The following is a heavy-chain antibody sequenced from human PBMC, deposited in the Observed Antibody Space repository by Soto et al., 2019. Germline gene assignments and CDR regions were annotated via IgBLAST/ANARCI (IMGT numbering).Heavy chain of an antibody. Sequence: PGGSLRLSCAASGFTFSSYSMNWVRQAPGKGLEWISYISSSSENIYYADSVKGRFTVSRDNAKNTLFLQMNSLRDDDSAIYYCARLPKGSVVTGWGQGSLVTVSS. CDR3: ARLPKGSVVTG. J-gene: IGHJ4*01. V-gene: IGHV3-48*02. D-gene: IGHD2-21*02. CDR1: GFTFSSYS. CDR2: ISSSSENI.